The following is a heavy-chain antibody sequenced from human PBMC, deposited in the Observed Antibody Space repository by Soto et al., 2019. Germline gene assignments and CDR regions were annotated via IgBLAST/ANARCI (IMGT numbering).Heavy chain of an antibody. V-gene: IGHV5-10-1*01. J-gene: IGHJ3*02. CDR3: AIPIVVVPAGILRDLDAFDI. Sequence: GESLKISCKGSGYSFTSYWISWVRQMPGKGLEWMGRIDPSVSYTNYSPSFQGHVTISADKSISTAYLQWSSLKASDTAMYYCAIPIVVVPAGILRDLDAFDIWGQGTMVAVSS. CDR1: GYSFTSYW. D-gene: IGHD2-2*02. CDR2: IDPSVSYT.